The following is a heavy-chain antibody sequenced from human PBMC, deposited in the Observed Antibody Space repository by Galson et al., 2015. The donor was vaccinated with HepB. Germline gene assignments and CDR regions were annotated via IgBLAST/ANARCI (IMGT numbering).Heavy chain of an antibody. CDR3: AISRSGVPMFGVEDY. CDR1: GFTFSSYA. V-gene: IGHV3-23*01. J-gene: IGHJ4*02. D-gene: IGHD3-3*01. Sequence: SLRLSCAASGFTFSSYAMSWVRQAPGKGLEWVSAISGSGGSTYYADSVKGRFTISRDNSKNTLYLQMNSLRAEDTAVYYCAISRSGVPMFGVEDYWGQGTLVTVSS. CDR2: ISGSGGST.